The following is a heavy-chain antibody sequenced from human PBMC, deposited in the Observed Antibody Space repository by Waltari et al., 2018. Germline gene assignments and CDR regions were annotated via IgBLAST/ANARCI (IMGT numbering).Heavy chain of an antibody. Sequence: QVQLVQSGAEVKKPGASVKVSCQASGYTFTGYYMHWVRQAPGQGLEWMGWINPIFGTANYAQKFQGRVTITADESTSTAYMELSSLRSEDTAVYYCARVLRFLEWLSPPESYYGMDVWGQGP. CDR3: ARVLRFLEWLSPPESYYGMDV. D-gene: IGHD3-3*01. J-gene: IGHJ6*02. CDR1: GYTFTGYY. V-gene: IGHV1-69*01. CDR2: INPIFGTA.